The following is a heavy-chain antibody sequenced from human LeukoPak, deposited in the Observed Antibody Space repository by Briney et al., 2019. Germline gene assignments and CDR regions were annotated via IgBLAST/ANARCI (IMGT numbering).Heavy chain of an antibody. D-gene: IGHD6-19*01. Sequence: ASVKASCKASGYTFTGYYMHWVRQAPGQGLEWMGWINPNSGGTNYAQKFQGRVTMTRDTSISTAYMELSRLRSDDTAVYYCARDLNRFGVYSSGFRKDDYWGQGTLVTVSS. CDR3: ARDLNRFGVYSSGFRKDDY. V-gene: IGHV1-2*02. CDR2: INPNSGGT. J-gene: IGHJ4*02. CDR1: GYTFTGYY.